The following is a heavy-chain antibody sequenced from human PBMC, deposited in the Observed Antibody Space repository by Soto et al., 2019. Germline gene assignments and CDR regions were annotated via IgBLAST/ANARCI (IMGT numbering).Heavy chain of an antibody. Sequence: PSETLSLTCTVSGGSISSYYWSWIRQPPGKGLEWIGYIYYSGSTNYNPSLKSRVTISVDTSKNQFSLKLSSVTAADTAVYYCARHSVGYDPYYFDYWGQGTLVTVSS. V-gene: IGHV4-59*08. J-gene: IGHJ4*02. D-gene: IGHD6-13*01. CDR2: IYYSGST. CDR1: GGSISSYY. CDR3: ARHSVGYDPYYFDY.